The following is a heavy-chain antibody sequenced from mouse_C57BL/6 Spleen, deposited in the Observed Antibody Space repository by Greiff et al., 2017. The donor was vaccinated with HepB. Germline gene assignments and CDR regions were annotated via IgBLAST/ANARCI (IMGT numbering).Heavy chain of an antibody. D-gene: IGHD1-1*01. CDR2: INPNNGGT. CDR3: AFYYYGSSSYWYFDV. CDR1: GYTFTDYY. J-gene: IGHJ1*03. V-gene: IGHV1-26*01. Sequence: EVQLQQSGPELVKPGASVKISCKASGYTFTDYYMNWVKQSHGKSLEWIGDINPNNGGTSYNQKFKGKATLTVDKSSSTAYMELRSLKSEDSAVYYCAFYYYGSSSYWYFDVWGTGTTVTVSS.